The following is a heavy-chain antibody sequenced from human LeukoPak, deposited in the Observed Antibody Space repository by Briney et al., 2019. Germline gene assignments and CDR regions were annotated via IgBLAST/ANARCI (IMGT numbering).Heavy chain of an antibody. V-gene: IGHV4-34*01. CDR1: GGSFSGYY. CDR3: ARRRIAARWARAFYY. D-gene: IGHD6-6*01. Sequence: PSETLSLTCAVYGGSFSGYYWSWIRQPPGKGLEWIGEINHSGSTNYNPSLKSRVTISVDTSKNQFSLKLSSVTAADTAVYYCARRRIAARWARAFYYWGQGTLVTVSS. J-gene: IGHJ4*02. CDR2: INHSGST.